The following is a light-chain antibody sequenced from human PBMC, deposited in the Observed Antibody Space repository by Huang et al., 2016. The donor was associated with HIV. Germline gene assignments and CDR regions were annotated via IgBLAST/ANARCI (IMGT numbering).Light chain of an antibody. CDR3: QQYFTTPPWT. CDR1: QPISNS. V-gene: IGKV1-NL1*01. Sequence: DIQMTQSPFSLSASIGDRVTITCRGSQPISNSLAWYQQKPGQAPKLLLYAASRLKSGVPSRFSGSGSGTTYTLTISSLRPEDFATYYCQQYFTTPPWTFGQGTKLEIK. J-gene: IGKJ2*01. CDR2: AAS.